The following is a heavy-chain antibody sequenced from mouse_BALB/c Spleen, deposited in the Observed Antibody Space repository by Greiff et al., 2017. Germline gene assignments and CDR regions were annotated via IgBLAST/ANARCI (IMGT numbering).Heavy chain of an antibody. CDR2: ISSGSSTI. CDR1: GFTFSGFG. D-gene: IGHD4-1*01. V-gene: IGHV5-17*02. J-gene: IGHJ4*01. CDR3: ARSDWDDYAMDD. Sequence: EVHLVESGGGLVQPGGSRKLSCAASGFTFSGFGMHWVRQAPEKGLEWVAYISSGSSTIYYADTVKGRFTISRDNPKNTLFLQMTSLRSEDTAMYYCARSDWDDYAMDDWGQGTSVTVSS.